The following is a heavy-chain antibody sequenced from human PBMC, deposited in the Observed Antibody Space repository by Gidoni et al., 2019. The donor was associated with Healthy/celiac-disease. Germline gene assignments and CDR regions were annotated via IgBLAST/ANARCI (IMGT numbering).Heavy chain of an antibody. Sequence: EVQLVESGGGLVQPGGSLRLSCAASGFTFSSYSMNWVRQAPGKGLEWVSYISSSSSTIYYADSVKGRFTISRDNAKNSLYLQMNSLRDEDTAVYYCARDLAPRTTTSKEAFDIWGQGTMVTVSS. CDR2: ISSSSSTI. CDR3: ARDLAPRTTTSKEAFDI. V-gene: IGHV3-48*02. D-gene: IGHD1-1*01. J-gene: IGHJ3*02. CDR1: GFTFSSYS.